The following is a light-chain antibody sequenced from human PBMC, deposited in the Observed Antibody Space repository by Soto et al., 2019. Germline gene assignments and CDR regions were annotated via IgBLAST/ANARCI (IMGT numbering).Light chain of an antibody. J-gene: IGKJ2*01. CDR2: GAS. CDR1: QSVSRN. Sequence: EVVLTQSPATLSVSPGDRATLSCRASQSVSRNLAWYQQKPGQAPRLLIYGASTRATGVPARFSGSGSATELNLSISSLQSEDVAVYYCQQYGDWPPETFGQGTKLEI. V-gene: IGKV3-15*01. CDR3: QQYGDWPPET.